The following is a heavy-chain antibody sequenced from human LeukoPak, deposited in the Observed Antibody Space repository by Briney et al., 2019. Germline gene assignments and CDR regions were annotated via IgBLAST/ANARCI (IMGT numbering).Heavy chain of an antibody. D-gene: IGHD3-9*01. CDR3: AKDIGVLRYFDWLSHAFDY. CDR2: ISGSGGST. CDR1: GFTFSSYA. Sequence: PGGSLRLSCAASGFTFSSYAMSWVRQAPGKGLEWVSAISGSGGSTYYADSVKGRFTTSRDNSKNTLYLQMNSLRAEDTAVYYCAKDIGVLRYFDWLSHAFDYWGQGTLVTVSS. J-gene: IGHJ4*02. V-gene: IGHV3-23*01.